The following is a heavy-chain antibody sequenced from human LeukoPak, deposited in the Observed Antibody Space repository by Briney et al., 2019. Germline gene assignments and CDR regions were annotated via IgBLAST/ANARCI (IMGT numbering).Heavy chain of an antibody. CDR1: GFTFSSYS. CDR3: ARACVYYDSSGCDY. V-gene: IGHV3-21*01. Sequence: GGPLRLSCAASGFTFSSYSMNWVRQAPGKGLEWASSISSSSSYIYYADSVKGRFTISRDNAKKSVYLQMNSLRVEDTAVYYCARACVYYDSSGCDYWGQGTLVTVSS. D-gene: IGHD3-22*01. CDR2: ISSSSSYI. J-gene: IGHJ4*02.